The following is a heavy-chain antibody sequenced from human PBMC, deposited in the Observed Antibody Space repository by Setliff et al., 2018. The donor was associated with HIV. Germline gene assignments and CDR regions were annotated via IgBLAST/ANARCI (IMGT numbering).Heavy chain of an antibody. J-gene: IGHJ4*02. CDR2: ISSSSTYT. Sequence: GGSLRLSCTASGFSFGDYAMSWFRQAPGKGLEWVSSISSSSTYTFYADSVKGRFTISRDNAKNSLYLQMNSLRAEDTAVYYCARLMYSSGPGSFDYWGQGTLVTVSS. CDR3: ARLMYSSGPGSFDY. V-gene: IGHV3-21*01. CDR1: GFSFGDYA. D-gene: IGHD6-19*01.